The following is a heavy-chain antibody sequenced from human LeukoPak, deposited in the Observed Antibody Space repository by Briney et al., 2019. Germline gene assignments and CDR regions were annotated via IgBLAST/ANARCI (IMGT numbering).Heavy chain of an antibody. Sequence: PGRSLRLSCAASGFTFNNYGMHWVRQAPGKGLEWVAVIWYDGSNKYYADSVKGRFTISRDNSKNTLYLQMNSLRAEDTAVYYCAREPAIRYCSSTSCFPVEPFDYWGQGTLVTVSS. V-gene: IGHV3-33*08. CDR2: IWYDGSNK. J-gene: IGHJ4*02. D-gene: IGHD2-2*01. CDR3: AREPAIRYCSSTSCFPVEPFDY. CDR1: GFTFNNYG.